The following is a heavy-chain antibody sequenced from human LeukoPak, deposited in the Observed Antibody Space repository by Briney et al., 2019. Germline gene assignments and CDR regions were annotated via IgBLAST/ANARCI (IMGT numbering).Heavy chain of an antibody. CDR3: ARIAAAGYYFDY. CDR2: IYYSGST. D-gene: IGHD6-13*01. J-gene: IGHJ4*02. CDR1: GGSISSGDYY. V-gene: IGHV4-30-4*01. Sequence: SQTLSLTCTVSGGSISSGDYYWSWIRQPPGKGLEWIGYIYYSGSTYYNPSLKNRVTISVDTSKNQFSLKLSSVTAAVTAVYYCARIAAAGYYFDYWGQGTLVTVSS.